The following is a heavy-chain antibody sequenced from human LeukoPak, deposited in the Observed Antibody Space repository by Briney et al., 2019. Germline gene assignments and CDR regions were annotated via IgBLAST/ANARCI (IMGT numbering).Heavy chain of an antibody. CDR1: GFTFSSYW. Sequence: GSLRLSCAASGFTFSSYWMHWVRQAPGKGLVWVSRINSDGSSTSYADSVKGRFTISRDNAKNTLYLQMNSLRAEDTAVYYCARERYYYGSGSLLDYWGQGTLVTVSS. CDR3: ARERYYYGSGSLLDY. J-gene: IGHJ4*02. D-gene: IGHD3-10*01. CDR2: INSDGSST. V-gene: IGHV3-74*01.